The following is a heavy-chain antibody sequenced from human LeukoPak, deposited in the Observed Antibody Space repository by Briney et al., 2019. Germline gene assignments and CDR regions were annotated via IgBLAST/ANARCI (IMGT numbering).Heavy chain of an antibody. CDR3: ARQAYGSGWYGGYFDY. J-gene: IGHJ4*02. CDR2: IYHSGST. CDR1: GGSISSSNW. Sequence: SGTLSLTCDVSGGSISSSNWWSWGRQPPGKGLEWIGYIYHSGSTYYNPSLKSRVTISVDRSKNQFSLKLSSVTAADTAVYYCARQAYGSGWYGGYFDYWGQGTLVTVSS. V-gene: IGHV4-4*02. D-gene: IGHD6-19*01.